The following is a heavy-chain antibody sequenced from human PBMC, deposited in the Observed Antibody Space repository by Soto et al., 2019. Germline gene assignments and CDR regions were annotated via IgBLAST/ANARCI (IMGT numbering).Heavy chain of an antibody. D-gene: IGHD1-26*01. Sequence: QLQLQESGPGLVKPSETLSLTCTVSGGSISSSSYYWGWIRQPPGKGLEWIGSIYYSGSTYYNPSLKSPVTISVDTSKNQFSLKLSSVTAADTAVYYCARHREWGTDPIYYYGMDVWGQGTTVTVSS. CDR2: IYYSGST. V-gene: IGHV4-39*01. CDR3: ARHREWGTDPIYYYGMDV. J-gene: IGHJ6*02. CDR1: GGSISSSSYY.